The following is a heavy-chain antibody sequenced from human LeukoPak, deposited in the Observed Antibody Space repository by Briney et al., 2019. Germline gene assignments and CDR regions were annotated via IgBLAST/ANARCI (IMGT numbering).Heavy chain of an antibody. D-gene: IGHD4-17*01. V-gene: IGHV4-31*03. CDR3: ARIHDYGDYYFDY. J-gene: IGHJ4*02. Sequence: SETLSLTCTVSGGSISSGGYYWSWIRQHPGKGLEWIGYIYYSGSTYYNPSLKSRVTISVDTSKNQFSLKLSSVTAADTAVYYCARIHDYGDYYFDYWGQGTLVTVSS. CDR2: IYYSGST. CDR1: GGSISSGGYY.